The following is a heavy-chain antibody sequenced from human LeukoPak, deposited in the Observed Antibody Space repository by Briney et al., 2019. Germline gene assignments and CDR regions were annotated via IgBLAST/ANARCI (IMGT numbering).Heavy chain of an antibody. CDR2: INPNSGGT. V-gene: IGHV1-2*02. J-gene: IGHJ5*02. Sequence: GASVKVSCKASGYTFTCYYMHWVRQAPGQGLEWMGWINPNSGGTNYAQKFQGRVTMTRYTSISTAYMELSRLRSDDTAVYYCARDGSSWSNTNWYDPLGQGTPVTVSS. D-gene: IGHD6-13*01. CDR3: ARDGSSWSNTNWYDP. CDR1: GYTFTCYY.